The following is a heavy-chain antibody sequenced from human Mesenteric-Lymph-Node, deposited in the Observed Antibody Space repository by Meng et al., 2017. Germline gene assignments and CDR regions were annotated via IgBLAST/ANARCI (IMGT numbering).Heavy chain of an antibody. CDR2: IIPILGIA. V-gene: IGHV1-69*08. J-gene: IGHJ5*02. D-gene: IGHD1-14*01. CDR3: ARDSSPPHPHPGWFDP. CDR1: GGTFSSYT. Sequence: VQLGQSGAEVKEPVSSVKVSCKASGGTFSSYTISWVRQAPGQGLEWMGRIIPILGIANYAQKFQGRVTITADKSTSTAYMELSSLRSEDTAVYYCARDSSPPHPHPGWFDPWGQGTLVTVSS.